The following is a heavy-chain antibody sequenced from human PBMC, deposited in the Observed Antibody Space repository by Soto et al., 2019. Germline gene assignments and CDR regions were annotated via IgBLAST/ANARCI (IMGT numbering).Heavy chain of an antibody. Sequence: ASVKVSCKASGYTFTGYYMHWVRQAPGQGVEWMGWINPNSGGTNYAQKFQGWVTMTRDTSISTAYMELSRLRSDDTAVYYCARRSKLEPYYFDYCGQGTLVTVSS. CDR2: INPNSGGT. D-gene: IGHD1-1*01. J-gene: IGHJ4*02. V-gene: IGHV1-2*04. CDR3: ARRSKLEPYYFDY. CDR1: GYTFTGYY.